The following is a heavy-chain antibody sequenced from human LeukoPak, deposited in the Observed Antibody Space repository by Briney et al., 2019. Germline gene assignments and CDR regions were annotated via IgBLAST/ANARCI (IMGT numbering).Heavy chain of an antibody. J-gene: IGHJ4*02. D-gene: IGHD3-22*01. V-gene: IGHV3-23*01. CDR3: AKVGSGYYSSFDY. CDR1: GFTFSSYA. CDR2: ISGSGGRT. Sequence: GGSLRLSCAASGFTFSSYAMSSVRQAPGRGLECDAAISGSGGRTDYADSVKGRFTISRDNSKNTLYLQMNTLRAEDTAVYYCAKVGSGYYSSFDYWGQGTLVTVSS.